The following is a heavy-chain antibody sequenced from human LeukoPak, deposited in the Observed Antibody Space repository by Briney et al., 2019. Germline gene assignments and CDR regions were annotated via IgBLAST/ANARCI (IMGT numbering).Heavy chain of an antibody. D-gene: IGHD5-12*01. CDR1: GFTVSSNN. V-gene: IGHV3-66*01. CDR2: IYSGGST. Sequence: GGSLRLSCAASGFTVSSNNMSWLRQAPGKGLEWVSVIYSGGSTYYADSVKGRFTISRANSKNTRYLQMNSPRAEDTAVYYCARDKRDVYNYVHDYWGQGTLVTVSS. CDR3: ARDKRDVYNYVHDY. J-gene: IGHJ4*02.